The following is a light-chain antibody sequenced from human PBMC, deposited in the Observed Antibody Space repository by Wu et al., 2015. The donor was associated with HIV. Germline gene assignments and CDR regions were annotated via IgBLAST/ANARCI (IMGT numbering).Light chain of an antibody. V-gene: IGKV3-11*01. CDR2: DAS. CDR3: QQRSNWPPLT. Sequence: EIVLTQSPATLSLSPGDRATLYCRASQSVSSFLAWYQQKPGQAPRLLIFDASNRATGTPARFSGSGSGTDFTLTIHSLEPEDFALYYCQQRSNWPPLTFGGGTKVEIK. J-gene: IGKJ4*01. CDR1: QSVSSF.